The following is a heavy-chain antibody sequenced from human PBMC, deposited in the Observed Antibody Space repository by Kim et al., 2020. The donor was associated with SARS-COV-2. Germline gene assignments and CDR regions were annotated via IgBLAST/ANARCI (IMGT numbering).Heavy chain of an antibody. J-gene: IGHJ4*02. CDR1: GFTFRSYA. Sequence: GGSLRLSCAASGFTFRSYAMSWVRQAPGKGLEWVSAISSSGEGTSYTDSVTGRFTISRDNSQNTLYLQMNSLRAEDTAVYYCAKGKTTSERIWEPDYWGQGTLVTVSS. D-gene: IGHD1-26*01. CDR2: ISSSGEGT. CDR3: AKGKTTSERIWEPDY. V-gene: IGHV3-23*01.